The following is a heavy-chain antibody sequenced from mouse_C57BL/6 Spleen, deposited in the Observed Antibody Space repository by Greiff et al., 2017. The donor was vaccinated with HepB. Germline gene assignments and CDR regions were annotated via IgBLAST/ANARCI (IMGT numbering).Heavy chain of an antibody. CDR2: ISSGSSTI. V-gene: IGHV5-17*01. D-gene: IGHD2-5*01. CDR1: GFTFSDYG. Sequence: EVKLVESGGGLVKPGGSLKLSCAASGFTFSDYGMHWVRQAPEKGLEWVAYISSGSSTIYYADTVKGRFTISRDNAKNTLFLQMTSLRSEDTAMYYCAIPYYSNFAWFAYWGQGTLVTVSA. J-gene: IGHJ3*01. CDR3: AIPYYSNFAWFAY.